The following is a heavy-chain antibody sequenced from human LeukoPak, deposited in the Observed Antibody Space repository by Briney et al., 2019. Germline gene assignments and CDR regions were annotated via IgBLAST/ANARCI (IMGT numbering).Heavy chain of an antibody. CDR2: ISAYNGNT. D-gene: IGHD3-22*01. CDR3: ARDRPRDYYDSSGYRGTGGLDY. V-gene: IGHV1-18*01. Sequence: ASVKVSCKASGYTFTSYGISWVRQGPGQGLEWMGWISAYNGNTNYAQKLQGIVTMTTDTSTSTAYMELRSLRSDDTAVYYCARDRPRDYYDSSGYRGTGGLDYWGQGTLVTVSS. CDR1: GYTFTSYG. J-gene: IGHJ4*02.